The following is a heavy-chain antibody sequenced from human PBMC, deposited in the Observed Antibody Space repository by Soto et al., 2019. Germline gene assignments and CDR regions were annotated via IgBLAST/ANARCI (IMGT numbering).Heavy chain of an antibody. CDR1: GGSISSGGYY. CDR2: IYYSGST. J-gene: IGHJ3*01. D-gene: IGHD2-8*01. V-gene: IGHV4-31*03. CDR3: ARAYGVWAFDF. Sequence: QVQLQESGPGLVKPSQTLSLTCTVSGGSISSGGYYWSWIRQHPGKGLEWIGYIYYSGSTYYNPSLQSRVTISVDTSKNQFSLKLSSVSAADTAVYYCARAYGVWAFDFWGQGTMVTVSS.